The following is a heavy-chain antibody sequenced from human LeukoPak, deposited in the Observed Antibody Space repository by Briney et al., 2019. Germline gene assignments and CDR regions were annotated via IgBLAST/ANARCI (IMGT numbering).Heavy chain of an antibody. CDR2: ISGSGGST. D-gene: IGHD3-3*01. CDR1: GFTFSSYA. Sequence: GGSLRLSCAASGFTFSSYAMSWVRQAPGKGLEWVSAISGSGGSTYYADSVKGRFTISRDNSKNTLYLQMNSLRAEDTAVYYCAKAFKFGVIIPPTYYYYYMDVWGKGTTVTVSS. CDR3: AKAFKFGVIIPPTYYYYYMDV. V-gene: IGHV3-23*01. J-gene: IGHJ6*03.